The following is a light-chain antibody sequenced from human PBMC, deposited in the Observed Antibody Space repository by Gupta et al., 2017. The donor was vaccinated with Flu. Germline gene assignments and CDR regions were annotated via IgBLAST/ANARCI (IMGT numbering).Light chain of an antibody. J-gene: IGKJ3*01. CDR3: HQSDNNPLLS. V-gene: IGKV1-39*01. CDR1: QSISSY. Sequence: SLHESVGDRVTNTCRASQSISSYLNWYKQKQRQTPKLLIYGAASMQSGVTSMFSGSGFGKHLTLTISSRQQDDFASYYCHQSDNNPLLSFGHGTKVEIK. CDR2: GAA.